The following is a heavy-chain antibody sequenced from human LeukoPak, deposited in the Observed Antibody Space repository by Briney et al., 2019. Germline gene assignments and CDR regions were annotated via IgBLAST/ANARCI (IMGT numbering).Heavy chain of an antibody. CDR3: ARDLLPPRTALIAAAGTGY. CDR2: ISAYNGNT. Sequence: ASVKVSCKASGHTFTSYGISWVRQAPGQGLEWMGWISAYNGNTNYAQKLQGRVTMTTDTSTSTAYMELRSLRSDDTAVYYCARDLLPPRTALIAAAGTGYWGQGTLVTVSS. D-gene: IGHD6-13*01. CDR1: GHTFTSYG. V-gene: IGHV1-18*01. J-gene: IGHJ4*02.